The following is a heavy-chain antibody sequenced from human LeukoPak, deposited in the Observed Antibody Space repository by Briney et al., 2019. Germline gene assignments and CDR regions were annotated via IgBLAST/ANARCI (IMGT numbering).Heavy chain of an antibody. CDR2: INHSGST. Sequence: ASGTLSLTCAVYGGSFSGYYWSWIRQPPGKGLERIGEINHSGSTNYNPSLKSRVTISVDTSKNQFSLKLSSVTAADTAVYYCARWYYDSSGYYFDYWGQGTLVTVSS. D-gene: IGHD3-22*01. CDR1: GGSFSGYY. J-gene: IGHJ4*02. CDR3: ARWYYDSSGYYFDY. V-gene: IGHV4-34*01.